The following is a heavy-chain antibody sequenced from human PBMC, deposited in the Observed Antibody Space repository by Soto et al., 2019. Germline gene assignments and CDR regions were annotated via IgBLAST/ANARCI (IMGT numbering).Heavy chain of an antibody. D-gene: IGHD1-26*01. CDR2: INHSGST. CDR1: GGXFSGYY. V-gene: IGHV4-34*01. Sequence: SSETLSLTCAVYGGXFSGYYWSWVRQPPGKGLEWIGEINHSGSTNYNPSLKSRVTISVDTSKNQFSLKLSSVTAADTAVYYCARGPTSRWFDPWGQGTLVTVSS. CDR3: ARGPTSRWFDP. J-gene: IGHJ5*02.